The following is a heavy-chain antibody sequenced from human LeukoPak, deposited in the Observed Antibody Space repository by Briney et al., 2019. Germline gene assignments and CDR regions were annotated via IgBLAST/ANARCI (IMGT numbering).Heavy chain of an antibody. V-gene: IGHV3-23*01. Sequence: GGSLRLSCAGYGFTFHSYAMSWVRKAQGQGLEWVSTIGASGGTIYYADSVKGRFTISRDNSKNTLYLQIHSLRADDTAVYYCAKDPGRYCSSSSCYVSSFSGYFEYWGQGTLVTVSS. J-gene: IGHJ4*02. CDR2: IGASGGTI. D-gene: IGHD2-2*01. CDR3: AKDPGRYCSSSSCYVSSFSGYFEY. CDR1: GFTFHSYA.